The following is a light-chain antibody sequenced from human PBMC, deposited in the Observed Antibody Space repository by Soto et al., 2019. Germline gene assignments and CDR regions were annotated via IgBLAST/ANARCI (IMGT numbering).Light chain of an antibody. V-gene: IGKV3-20*01. J-gene: IGKJ1*01. CDR3: QQYGNSPLT. Sequence: EIVLTQSPGTLSLSPGERATLSCRASQSVSSSYLAWYQQKPGQAPRLLIYGASGRATGIPDRFSGSGSGTDFTLTISRLEPEDFAVYYCQQYGNSPLTFGRGTKVEIK. CDR2: GAS. CDR1: QSVSSSY.